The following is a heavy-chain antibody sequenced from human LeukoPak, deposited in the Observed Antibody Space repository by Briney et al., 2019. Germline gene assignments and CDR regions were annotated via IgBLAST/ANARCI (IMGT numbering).Heavy chain of an antibody. D-gene: IGHD3-22*01. J-gene: IGHJ4*02. CDR3: ARHWYYYDSSGYQIAPQENDH. CDR2: INHSGST. V-gene: IGHV4-34*01. CDR1: GGSFSGYY. Sequence: SETLSLTCAVYGGSFSGYYWSWIRQPPGKGLEWIGEINHSGSTNYNPSLKSRVTISVDTSKNQFSLKLSSVTAADTAVYYCARHWYYYDSSGYQIAPQENDHWGQGTLVTVSS.